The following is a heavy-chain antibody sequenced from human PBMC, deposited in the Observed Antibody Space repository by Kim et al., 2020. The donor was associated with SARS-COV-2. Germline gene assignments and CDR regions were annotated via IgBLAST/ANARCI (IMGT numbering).Heavy chain of an antibody. CDR3: ATFTSLAD. J-gene: IGHJ4*02. Sequence: DGSQKYYVDSVKGRFTISGDNAKNAGYLQMNSLRAEDTAVYYCATFTSLADWGQGTLVTVSS. D-gene: IGHD3-16*01. V-gene: IGHV3-7*03. CDR2: DGSQK.